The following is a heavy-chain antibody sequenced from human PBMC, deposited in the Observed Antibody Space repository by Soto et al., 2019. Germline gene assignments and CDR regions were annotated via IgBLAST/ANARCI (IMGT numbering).Heavy chain of an antibody. CDR2: INPDGSST. CDR3: GRGGSDSPRGMDV. D-gene: IGHD6-19*01. CDR1: GFTFSPYW. J-gene: IGHJ6*02. Sequence: EVQLAESGGGLVQPGGSLRLSCAASGFTFSPYWMHWVRQAPGKRLVWVSRINPDGSSTDYADSVKGRFTISRDNAKNTLYMQMNSLRAEDTAVYYCGRGGSDSPRGMDVWGQGTTVTVSS. V-gene: IGHV3-74*01.